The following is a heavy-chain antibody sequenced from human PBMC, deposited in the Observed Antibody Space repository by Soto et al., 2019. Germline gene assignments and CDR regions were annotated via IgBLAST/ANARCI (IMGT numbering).Heavy chain of an antibody. J-gene: IGHJ3*02. CDR1: GGSISSGGYY. D-gene: IGHD2-15*01. V-gene: IGHV4-31*03. CDR3: ARGGYCSGGSCYSQSFFDI. CDR2: IYYSGST. Sequence: QVQLQESGPGLVKPSQTLSLICTVSGGSISSGGYYWSWIRQHPGKGLEWIGYIYYSGSTYYNPSLKSRVTLSVDTSKNHFSLKLSSVTAADTAVYYCARGGYCSGGSCYSQSFFDIWGQGTMVTVSS.